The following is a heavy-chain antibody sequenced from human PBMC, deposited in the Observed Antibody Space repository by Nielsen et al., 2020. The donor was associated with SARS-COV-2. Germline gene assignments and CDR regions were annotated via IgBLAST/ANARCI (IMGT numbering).Heavy chain of an antibody. J-gene: IGHJ4*02. CDR3: ARDTKIQLWLGPFDY. V-gene: IGHV4-34*01. D-gene: IGHD5-18*01. CDR1: GFTFSSYS. Sequence: LSCAASGFTFSSYSMNWGRQPPGKGLEWIGEINHSGSTNYNPSLKSRLTISVDTSKNQFSLKLSSVTAADTAVYYCARDTKIQLWLGPFDYWGQGTLVTVSS. CDR2: INHSGST.